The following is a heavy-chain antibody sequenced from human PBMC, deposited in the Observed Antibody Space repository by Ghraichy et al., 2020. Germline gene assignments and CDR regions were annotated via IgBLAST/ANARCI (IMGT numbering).Heavy chain of an antibody. J-gene: IGHJ4*02. V-gene: IGHV3-15*01. CDR3: TAGAGHTDDDY. Sequence: GGSLRLSCAASGFTFNNSGMNWVRQAPGKGLEWVGRIKRETDGGETDYAAPVKGRFTISRNDSKNTLFLQMSSLKTEDTAVYYCTAGAGHTDDDYCGQGTVVTVSS. CDR1: GFTFNNSG. CDR2: IKRETDGGET.